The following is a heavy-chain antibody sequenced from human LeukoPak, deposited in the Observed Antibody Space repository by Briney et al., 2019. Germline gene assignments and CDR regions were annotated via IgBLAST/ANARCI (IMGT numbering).Heavy chain of an antibody. Sequence: PSETLPLTCIVSGYSISSGYYWGWIRQPPGKGLEWIGNIYHSGSPYYNPSLKSRVTISVDTSKNQFSLKLSSVTAADTAVYYCARASVTTEYYFDYWGQGTLVTVSS. V-gene: IGHV4-38-2*02. J-gene: IGHJ4*02. CDR3: ARASVTTEYYFDY. D-gene: IGHD4-17*01. CDR2: IYHSGSP. CDR1: GYSISSGYY.